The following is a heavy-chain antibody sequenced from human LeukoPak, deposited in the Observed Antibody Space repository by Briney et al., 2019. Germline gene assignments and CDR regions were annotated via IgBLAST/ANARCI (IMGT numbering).Heavy chain of an antibody. CDR3: AHHGGTDAFDI. V-gene: IGHV2-5*01. CDR1: GGSISRYYW. CDR2: IYWNDDK. Sequence: TLSLTCTVSGGSISRYYWSWIRQPPGKALEWLALIYWNDDKRYSPSLKSRLTITKDTSKNQVVLTMTNMDPVDTATYYCAHHGGTDAFDIWGQGTMVTVSS. J-gene: IGHJ3*02. D-gene: IGHD4-23*01.